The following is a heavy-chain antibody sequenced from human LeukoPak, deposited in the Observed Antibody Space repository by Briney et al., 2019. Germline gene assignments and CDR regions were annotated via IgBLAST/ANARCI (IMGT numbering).Heavy chain of an antibody. Sequence: GGSLRLSCAASGFTSSSYWMHWVRQAPGEGLVWVSRINSDGSSTSYADSVKGRFTISRDNAKNTLYLQMNSLRAEDTAVYYCARSVDDYGDYPGDYWGQGTLVTVSS. CDR3: ARSVDDYGDYPGDY. CDR2: INSDGSST. V-gene: IGHV3-74*01. CDR1: GFTSSSYW. J-gene: IGHJ4*02. D-gene: IGHD4-17*01.